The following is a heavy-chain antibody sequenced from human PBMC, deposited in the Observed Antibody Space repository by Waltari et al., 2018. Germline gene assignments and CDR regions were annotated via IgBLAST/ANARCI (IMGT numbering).Heavy chain of an antibody. J-gene: IGHJ4*02. V-gene: IGHV1-8*03. Sequence: QVQLVQSGAEVRKPGASVKVSCKASGYTFTSYEINWVRQATGQGLEWVGWMNPHRDKSGSAQEFQGRGSFTSKTSISTAYMGLSSLTSEDTAVYYCVRGLTGDFDYWGQGTLVTVSS. CDR2: MNPHRDKS. D-gene: IGHD7-27*01. CDR3: VRGLTGDFDY. CDR1: GYTFTSYE.